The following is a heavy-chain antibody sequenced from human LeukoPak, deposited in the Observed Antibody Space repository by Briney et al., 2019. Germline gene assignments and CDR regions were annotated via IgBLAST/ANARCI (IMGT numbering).Heavy chain of an antibody. Sequence: GGSLRLSCAASGFTFSSYWMSWVRQAPGKGLEWVANIKQDGSEKYYVDSVKGRFTISRDNAKNSLYLQMNSLRAEDTAVYYCAREPVLLWFGEPRAGGMDVWGQGTTATVSS. D-gene: IGHD3-10*01. CDR2: IKQDGSEK. V-gene: IGHV3-7*03. CDR3: AREPVLLWFGEPRAGGMDV. J-gene: IGHJ6*02. CDR1: GFTFSSYW.